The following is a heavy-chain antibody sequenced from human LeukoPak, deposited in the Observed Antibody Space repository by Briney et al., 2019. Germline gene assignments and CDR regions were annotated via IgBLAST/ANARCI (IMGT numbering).Heavy chain of an antibody. Sequence: SDTLSLTCNVSDGSSSRYYWSWIRQPPGKGLEWIGYIYSSGTTNYNPSLKSRVTLSVDTSKNQFSLKLNSVTAADTAVYYCARHVSYTGDAFDIWGQGTMVTVSS. CDR3: ARHVSYTGDAFDI. V-gene: IGHV4-59*08. CDR2: IYSSGTT. D-gene: IGHD1-26*01. CDR1: DGSSSRYY. J-gene: IGHJ3*02.